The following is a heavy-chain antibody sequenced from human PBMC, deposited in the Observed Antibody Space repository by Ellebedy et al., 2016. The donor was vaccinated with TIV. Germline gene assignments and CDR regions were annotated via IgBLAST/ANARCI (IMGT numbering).Heavy chain of an antibody. V-gene: IGHV1-8*01. D-gene: IGHD3-22*01. CDR2: MNPNSGNT. J-gene: IGHJ4*02. CDR1: GYTFTSYD. CDR3: ARDYDSSGYYPEIPDFDY. Sequence: ASVKVSCXASGYTFTSYDINWVRQATGQGLEWMGWMNPNSGNTGYAQKLQGRVTMSTDTSTSTAYMELRSLISDDTAVYYCARDYDSSGYYPEIPDFDYWGQGTLVTVSS.